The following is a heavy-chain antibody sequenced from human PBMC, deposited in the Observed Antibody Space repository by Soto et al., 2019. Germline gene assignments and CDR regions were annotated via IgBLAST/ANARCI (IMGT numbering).Heavy chain of an antibody. Sequence: PSETLSLTGSVSGDSISTVDYFWAWIRQAPGRALEYIGYIYKSATTYYNPSFESRVAISLDTSKSQFSLNVTSVTAADTAVYFCARGRYCLTGRCFPNWFDSWGQGTLVTVSS. D-gene: IGHD2-15*01. V-gene: IGHV4-30-4*01. CDR2: IYKSATT. CDR3: ARGRYCLTGRCFPNWFDS. CDR1: GDSISTVDYF. J-gene: IGHJ5*01.